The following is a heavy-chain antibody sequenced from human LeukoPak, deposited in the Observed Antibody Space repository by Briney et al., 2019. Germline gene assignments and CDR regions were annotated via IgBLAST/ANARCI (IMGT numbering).Heavy chain of an antibody. CDR3: GRVRSGGNSYYFDY. D-gene: IGHD4-23*01. CDR2: IYSGGST. Sequence: PGGSLRLSCAASGFAVSSNYMSWVRQAPGKGLEWVSVIYSGGSTFYADSVEGRFTISRDLSKNTLYSQDNSQRRKDTHVYLSGRVRSGGNSYYFDYWGQGTLVTVSS. V-gene: IGHV3-53*01. J-gene: IGHJ4*02. CDR1: GFAVSSNY.